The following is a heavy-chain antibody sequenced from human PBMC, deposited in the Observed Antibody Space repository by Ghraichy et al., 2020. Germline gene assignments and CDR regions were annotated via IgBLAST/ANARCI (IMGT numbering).Heavy chain of an antibody. V-gene: IGHV4-59*08. CDR2: ISSTGST. J-gene: IGHJ4*02. Sequence: SETLSLTCTVSGGSISGYYWSWIRQSPGKGLEWIGYISSTGSTNYNPSLKSRVTISLETSKNQFSLKLSSVTAADTAVYYCARREATLVGYFDYWGQGTLLTV. D-gene: IGHD4-23*01. CDR1: GGSISGYY. CDR3: ARREATLVGYFDY.